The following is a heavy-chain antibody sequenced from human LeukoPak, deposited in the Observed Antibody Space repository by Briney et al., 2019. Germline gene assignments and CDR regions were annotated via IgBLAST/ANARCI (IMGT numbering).Heavy chain of an antibody. CDR3: ATTDTTCY. CDR1: GFTFSSNA. Sequence: GGSLRLSCAASGFTFSSNAMTWVRQAPGKGLECVSAITGSGGTTYYADSVKGRFTISRDNSKNTLYLQMKSLRAEDTAVYYCATTDTTCYWGQGTLVTVSS. J-gene: IGHJ4*02. CDR2: ITGSGGTT. D-gene: IGHD1-14*01. V-gene: IGHV3-23*01.